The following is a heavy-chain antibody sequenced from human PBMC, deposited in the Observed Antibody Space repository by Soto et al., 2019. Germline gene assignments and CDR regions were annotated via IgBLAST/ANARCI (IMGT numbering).Heavy chain of an antibody. D-gene: IGHD6-19*01. CDR2: IGGSGAGT. Sequence: EVQLLDSGGGLVQPGGSLRLSCAASGFTFSSYAMNWVRQAPGKGLEWVSGIGGSGAGTNYADSVKGRFTISRDNSKNTLYLQMSSLRAEDTAVYYCVRGGGIAVAGTHLDYWGHGTLVTVSS. V-gene: IGHV3-23*01. CDR3: VRGGGIAVAGTHLDY. J-gene: IGHJ4*01. CDR1: GFTFSSYA.